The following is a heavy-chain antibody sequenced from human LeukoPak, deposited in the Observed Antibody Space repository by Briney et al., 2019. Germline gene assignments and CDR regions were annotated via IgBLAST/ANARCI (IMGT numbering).Heavy chain of an antibody. CDR3: AKISGLQLLETYYFDY. CDR2: ISSTDGRT. D-gene: IGHD2-2*01. CDR1: GFTFSSYA. Sequence: PGASLRLSCAASGFTFSSYAMSWARQPPRGGLEWDSDISSTDGRTYYADAVTGRCTISRDNSKNTLYLQMNRLRAEDTAVYYCAKISGLQLLETYYFDYWGQGTLVTVSS. V-gene: IGHV3-23*01. J-gene: IGHJ4*02.